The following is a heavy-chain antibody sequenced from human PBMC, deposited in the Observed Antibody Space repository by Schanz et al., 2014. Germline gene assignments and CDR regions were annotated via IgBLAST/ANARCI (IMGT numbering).Heavy chain of an antibody. Sequence: EVQLVESGGGLVQPGGTLRLSCATSGFTFRTFSMDWVRQSPGRGLEWLAYISPGGDTIYYAESVKGRFTISRDYDKSLLYLQMSSLRDDDTAVYYCARGWRENSFDYWGQGTLVTVSS. J-gene: IGHJ4*02. D-gene: IGHD4-4*01. CDR2: ISPGGDTI. V-gene: IGHV3-48*02. CDR1: GFTFRTFS. CDR3: ARGWRENSFDY.